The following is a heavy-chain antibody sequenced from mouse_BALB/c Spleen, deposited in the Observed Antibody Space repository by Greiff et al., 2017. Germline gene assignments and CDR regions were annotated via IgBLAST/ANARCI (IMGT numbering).Heavy chain of an antibody. CDR2: ISSGGGST. Sequence: EVQLVESGGGLVKPGGSLKLSCAASGFAFSSYDMSWVRQTPEKRLEWVAYISSGGGSTYYPDTVKGRFTISRDNAKNTLYLQMSSLKSEDTAMYYCARGGFGNLGQGTLVTVSA. CDR1: GFAFSSYD. V-gene: IGHV5-12-1*01. CDR3: ARGGFGN. J-gene: IGHJ3*01.